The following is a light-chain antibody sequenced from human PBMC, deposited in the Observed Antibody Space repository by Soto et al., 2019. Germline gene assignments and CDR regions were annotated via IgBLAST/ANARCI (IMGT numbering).Light chain of an antibody. CDR1: SSDVGIYNY. V-gene: IGLV2-14*01. CDR3: SSYTTSSTRV. Sequence: QSALTQPASVSGSPGQSIAISCTGSSSDVGIYNYVSWYQQHPDKVPKLIIYEVTNRPSGVSNRFSGSKSGNTASLTISGLQAEDEADYYCSSYTTSSTRVFGTGTQLTVL. J-gene: IGLJ1*01. CDR2: EVT.